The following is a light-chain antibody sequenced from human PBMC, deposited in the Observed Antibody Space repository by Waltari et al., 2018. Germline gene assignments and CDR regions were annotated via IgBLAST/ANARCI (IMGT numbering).Light chain of an antibody. CDR1: QSISRF. Sequence: DIQMTQSPSSLSASVGDRVAITCRASQSISRFLSLYQQKPGKAPNLLIYTASNLQSGVPSRFRGSGSGTDFTLTISDLQPEDFATYFCQQSYGTPLTFGGGTKVEIK. V-gene: IGKV1-39*01. J-gene: IGKJ4*01. CDR3: QQSYGTPLT. CDR2: TAS.